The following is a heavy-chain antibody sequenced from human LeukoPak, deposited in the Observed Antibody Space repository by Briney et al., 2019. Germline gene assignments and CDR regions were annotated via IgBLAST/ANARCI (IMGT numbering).Heavy chain of an antibody. CDR3: ARRRVTVIVVSTFDS. V-gene: IGHV4-34*01. CDR2: VADYGSV. CDR1: GGSFTNYF. J-gene: IGHJ4*02. Sequence: SETLSLTCAVYGGSFTNYFWSWVRQSPGKGLEWIGEVADYGSVNYNPSLQSRVTISLDTSKNHFSLKVSSMTVADTAVYYCARRRVTVIVVSTFDSWGQGTLVTVSS. D-gene: IGHD3-22*01.